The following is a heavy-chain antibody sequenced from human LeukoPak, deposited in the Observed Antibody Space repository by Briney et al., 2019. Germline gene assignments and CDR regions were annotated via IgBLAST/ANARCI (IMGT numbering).Heavy chain of an antibody. J-gene: IGHJ4*02. V-gene: IGHV1-46*01. D-gene: IGHD2-2*01. CDR3: ARDLLVGYCSSTSCLNFDY. CDR1: AYTFTSYY. CDR2: INPSGGST. Sequence: PSVKVSCKPPAYTFTSYYMHWVRQAPGQGLEWMGIINPSGGSTTYAQNFQGTVTMTRDTSTSTVYMELSSLRTEDTAVYYCARDLLVGYCSSTSCLNFDYWGQGTLVTVSS.